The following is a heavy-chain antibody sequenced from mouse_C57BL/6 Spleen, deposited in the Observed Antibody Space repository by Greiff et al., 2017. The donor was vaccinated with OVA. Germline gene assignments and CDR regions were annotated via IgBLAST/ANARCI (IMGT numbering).Heavy chain of an antibody. V-gene: IGHV3-6*01. CDR2: ISYDGSN. D-gene: IGHD4-1*01. CDR1: GYSITSGYY. CDR3: ASMGRDYYAMDY. Sequence: ESGPGLVKPSQSLSLTCSVTGYSITSGYYWNWIRQFPGNKLEWMGYISYDGSNNYNPSLKNRISITRDTSKNQFFLKLNSVTTEDTATYYCASMGRDYYAMDYWGQGTSVTVSS. J-gene: IGHJ4*01.